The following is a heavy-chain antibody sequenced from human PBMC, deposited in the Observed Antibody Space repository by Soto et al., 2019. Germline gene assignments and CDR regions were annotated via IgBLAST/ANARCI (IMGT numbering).Heavy chain of an antibody. D-gene: IGHD3-10*01. Sequence: ASVKVSCKISGHTLTELSIHWVRQAPGKGLEWMGGFDPEGGEAIYAQKWHGRVTMTTDTSTSTAYMELRSLRSDDTAVYYCARDLAGTPHNWFDPWGQGTLVTVSS. CDR3: ARDLAGTPHNWFDP. CDR2: FDPEGGEA. V-gene: IGHV1-24*01. CDR1: GHTLTELS. J-gene: IGHJ5*02.